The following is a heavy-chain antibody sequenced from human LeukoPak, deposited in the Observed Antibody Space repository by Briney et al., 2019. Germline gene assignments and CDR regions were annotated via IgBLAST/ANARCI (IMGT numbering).Heavy chain of an antibody. J-gene: IGHJ5*02. CDR2: INPNSGGT. CDR3: ARDGGIITIFGVVINNWFGP. Sequence: ASVKVSCKASGFTFTAYHMHWVRQAPGQGLEWMGWINPNSGGTNYAQKFQGRVTMTRDTSISTAYMELSGLRSDDTAVYYCARDGGIITIFGVVINNWFGPWGQGTLVTVSS. CDR1: GFTFTAYH. D-gene: IGHD3-3*01. V-gene: IGHV1-2*02.